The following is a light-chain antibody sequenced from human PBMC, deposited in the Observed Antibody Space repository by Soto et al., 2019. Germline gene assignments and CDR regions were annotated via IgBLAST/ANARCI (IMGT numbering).Light chain of an antibody. CDR1: QSISSSH. V-gene: IGKV3-20*01. CDR2: GAS. CDR3: QQSGSSSWT. Sequence: IGVTTSPGAVSVSPRERATLSWRASQSISSSHLAWYQRKPGQAPGLLMYGASSRATGTPDRFSGSGSGTDFTLTISRLEPEDFAAYYCQQSGSSSWTFGQGTKVAIK. J-gene: IGKJ1*01.